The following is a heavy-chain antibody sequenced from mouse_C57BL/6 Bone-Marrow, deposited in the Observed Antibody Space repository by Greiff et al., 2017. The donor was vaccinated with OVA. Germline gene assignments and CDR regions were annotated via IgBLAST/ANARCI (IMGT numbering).Heavy chain of an antibody. CDR3: ARVNFGSSFYAMDY. CDR1: GFNIKNTY. Sequence: VQLQQSVAELVRPGASVKLSCTASGFNIKNTYMHWVKQRPEQGLEWIGRIDPANDNTKYAPKFQGKATMTADTSSNTAYLQLSSLSSEDTAVYCCARVNFGSSFYAMDYWGQGTSDTVSS. V-gene: IGHV14-3*01. D-gene: IGHD1-1*01. J-gene: IGHJ4*01. CDR2: IDPANDNT.